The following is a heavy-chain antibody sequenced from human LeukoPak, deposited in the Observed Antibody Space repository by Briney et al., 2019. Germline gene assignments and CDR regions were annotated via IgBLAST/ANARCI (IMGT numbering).Heavy chain of an antibody. J-gene: IGHJ6*02. Sequence: SETLSLTCAVYGGSFSDYYWSWIRQPPGKGLEWIGEINHSGSTNYNPSLKSRVTISVDTSKNQFSLKLSSVTAADTAVYYCARDRRITIFGVDRRKYGMDVWGQGTTVTVSS. D-gene: IGHD3-3*01. CDR2: INHSGST. V-gene: IGHV4-34*01. CDR1: GGSFSDYY. CDR3: ARDRRITIFGVDRRKYGMDV.